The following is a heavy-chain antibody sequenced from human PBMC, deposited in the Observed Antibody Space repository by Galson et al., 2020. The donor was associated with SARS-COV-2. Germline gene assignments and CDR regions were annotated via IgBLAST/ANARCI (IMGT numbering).Heavy chain of an antibody. CDR2: IYYGGTT. CDR3: SRDRGYGSSWSIVAPFAH. V-gene: IGHV4-39*07. J-gene: IGHJ4*02. D-gene: IGHD6-13*01. CDR1: GGSISTNNCF. Sequence: ASETLSLTCTVSGGSISTNNCFWGWIRQPPGKGLEWIGSIYYGGTTYYNPSLKSRLTISMDTSKNQFSLNLSSVTAADTAVYYCSRDRGYGSSWSIVAPFAHGGQGTLVPVSS.